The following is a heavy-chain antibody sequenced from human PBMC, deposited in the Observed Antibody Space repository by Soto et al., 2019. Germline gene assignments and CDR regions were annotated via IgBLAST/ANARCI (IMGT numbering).Heavy chain of an antibody. CDR1: GFTFSSYG. Sequence: QVQLVESGGGVVQPGRSLRLSCAASGFTFSSYGMHWVRQAPGKGLEWVAVISYDGSNKYYADSVKGRFTISRDNSKNSLYLQMNSLRAEDTAVYYCAKDLSVAGIQGYFQHWGQGTLVTVSS. D-gene: IGHD6-19*01. V-gene: IGHV3-30*18. CDR2: ISYDGSNK. J-gene: IGHJ1*01. CDR3: AKDLSVAGIQGYFQH.